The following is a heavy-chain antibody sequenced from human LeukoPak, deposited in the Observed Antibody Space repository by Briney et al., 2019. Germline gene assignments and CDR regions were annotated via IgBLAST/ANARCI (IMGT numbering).Heavy chain of an antibody. Sequence: PGGSLRLSCAASGLTSGIYAMSWVRQAPGKGLEWVSAFSGGGDSFYADSVRGRFSISADRSRNILYLQMNSLRVEDTAVYYCGKEVERHFDLRYRGQGTPVTVSS. V-gene: IGHV3-23*01. J-gene: IGHJ4*02. D-gene: IGHD5-12*01. CDR3: GKEVERHFDLRY. CDR2: FSGGGDS. CDR1: GLTSGIYA.